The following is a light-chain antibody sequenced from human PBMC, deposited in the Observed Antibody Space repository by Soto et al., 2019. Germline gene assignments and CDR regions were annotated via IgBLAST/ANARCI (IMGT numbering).Light chain of an antibody. J-gene: IGLJ1*01. CDR3: CSYAGSYTSFV. V-gene: IGLV2-11*01. Sequence: QSALTQPSSVSGSPGQSVTISCTGTSSDVGGYNYVSWYQQHPGKAPKLTIYDVSKRPSGVPDRFSGSKSGNTASLTISGLQAEDEADYYCCSYAGSYTSFVFGTGTKVTVL. CDR1: SSDVGGYNY. CDR2: DVS.